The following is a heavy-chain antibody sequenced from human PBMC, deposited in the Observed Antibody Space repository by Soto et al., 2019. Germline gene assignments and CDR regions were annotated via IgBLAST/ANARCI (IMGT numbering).Heavy chain of an antibody. Sequence: LRLSCAASGFTFSSYGMHWVRQAPGKGLEWVAVISYDGSNKYYADSVKGRFTISRDNSKNTLYLQMNSLRAEDTAVYYCGSSGYYYYYYGMDVWGQGTTVTVSS. V-gene: IGHV3-30*03. D-gene: IGHD3-22*01. CDR1: GFTFSSYG. J-gene: IGHJ6*02. CDR3: GSSGYYYYYYGMDV. CDR2: ISYDGSNK.